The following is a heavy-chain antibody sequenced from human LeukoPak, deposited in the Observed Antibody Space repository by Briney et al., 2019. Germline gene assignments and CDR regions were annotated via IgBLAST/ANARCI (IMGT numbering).Heavy chain of an antibody. CDR2: IIPIFGTA. D-gene: IGHD2-8*02. CDR1: GGTFSSYA. CDR3: TRVVPGPYNRFDP. J-gene: IGHJ5*02. Sequence: SVKVSCKASGGTFSSYAISWVRQAPGQGLEWMGGIIPIFGTANYAQKFQGRVTITADKSTSTAYMELSSLRSEDTAVYYCTRVVPGPYNRFDPWGQGTLVTVSS. V-gene: IGHV1-69*06.